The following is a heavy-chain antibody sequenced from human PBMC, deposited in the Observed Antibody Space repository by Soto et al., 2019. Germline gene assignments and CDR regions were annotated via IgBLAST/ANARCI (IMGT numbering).Heavy chain of an antibody. D-gene: IGHD3-16*01. J-gene: IGHJ4*02. CDR3: TKDDPINTS. CDR2: IKSKNSGETT. CDR1: GFTFSIAW. Sequence: PGGSLRLSCAASGFTFSIAWMSWVRQAPGKGLEWVDRIKSKNSGETTDYAAPVKGRFTISRDDSKNTLYLQMITLKPDDTAVYYCTKDDPINTSWGQGTLVTVSS. V-gene: IGHV3-15*01.